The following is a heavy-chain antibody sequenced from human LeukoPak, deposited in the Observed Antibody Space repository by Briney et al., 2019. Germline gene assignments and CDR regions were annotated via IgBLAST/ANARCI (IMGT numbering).Heavy chain of an antibody. D-gene: IGHD3-9*01. J-gene: IGHJ4*02. V-gene: IGHV1-18*01. Sequence: ASVKVSCKASGYTFTSYGISWVRQAPGQGPEWMGWISAYNGNTNYAQKLQGRVTMTTDTSTSTAYMELRSLRSDDTAVYYCARTYDILTGYYGGFDYWGQGTLVTVSS. CDR3: ARTYDILTGYYGGFDY. CDR2: ISAYNGNT. CDR1: GYTFTSYG.